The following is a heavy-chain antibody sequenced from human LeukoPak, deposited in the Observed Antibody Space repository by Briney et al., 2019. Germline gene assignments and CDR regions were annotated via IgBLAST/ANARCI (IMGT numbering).Heavy chain of an antibody. CDR2: ISSSGSTI. Sequence: PGGSLRLSCAASGFTFSDYYMSWIRQAPGKGLEWVSYISSSGSTIYYADSVKGRSTISRDNAKNSLYLQMNSLRAEDTAVYYCARGGSYDSRHPRISPLDYWGQGTLVTVSS. D-gene: IGHD3-22*01. CDR3: ARGGSYDSRHPRISPLDY. CDR1: GFTFSDYY. J-gene: IGHJ4*02. V-gene: IGHV3-11*01.